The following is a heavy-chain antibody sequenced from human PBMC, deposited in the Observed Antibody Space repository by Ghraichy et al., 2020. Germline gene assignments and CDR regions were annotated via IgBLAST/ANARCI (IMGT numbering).Heavy chain of an antibody. V-gene: IGHV3-30-3*01. D-gene: IGHD3-22*01. J-gene: IGHJ4*02. CDR1: GFNFNNYV. Sequence: GGSLRLSCVGSGFNFNNYVLHWVRQAPDKGLEWVAVISFDGNIKHYADSVKGRFTISRDNSMNTLYLQMDSLRAEDTAVFHCAGSRDSAWHNFDYWGQGTLVTVS. CDR3: AGSRDSAWHNFDY. CDR2: ISFDGNIK.